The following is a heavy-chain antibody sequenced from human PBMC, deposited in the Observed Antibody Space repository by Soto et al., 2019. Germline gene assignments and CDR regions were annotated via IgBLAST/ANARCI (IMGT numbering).Heavy chain of an antibody. J-gene: IGHJ5*02. V-gene: IGHV4-59*12. Sequence: SETLSLTCTVSGGSITSYYWSSSRQPPEKGLEWMGNIYYSGSTNYNPSLKSRVTISVDTSKNQFSLKLSSVTAADTAVYYCARAPTYYYGSGSYSWFDPWGQGTLVTVSS. CDR1: GGSITSYY. D-gene: IGHD3-10*01. CDR3: ARAPTYYYGSGSYSWFDP. CDR2: IYYSGST.